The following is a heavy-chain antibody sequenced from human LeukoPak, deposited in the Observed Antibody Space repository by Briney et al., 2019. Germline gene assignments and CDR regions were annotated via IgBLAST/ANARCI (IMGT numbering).Heavy chain of an antibody. D-gene: IGHD3-10*01. CDR1: CGSISSSTYH. V-gene: IGHV4-39*01. Sequence: SETLSLTCTVSCGSISSSTYHWGWIRQPPGKGLEWIVSIYYSGSTYYHPSLKSRVTISVDTSKNQFSLKLSSVTAPDSAVYYCATVSMVRGVESDCWGQGSLVTVSS. CDR2: IYYSGST. J-gene: IGHJ4*02. CDR3: ATVSMVRGVESDC.